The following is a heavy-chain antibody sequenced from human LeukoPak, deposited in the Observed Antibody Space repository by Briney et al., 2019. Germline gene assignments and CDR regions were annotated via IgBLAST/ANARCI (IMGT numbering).Heavy chain of an antibody. CDR1: GFTFRSFA. J-gene: IGHJ3*02. Sequence: GGSLRLSCAASGFTFRSFAMNWVRQAPGKGLEWLSYISSSSSAIYYADSMKGRFTISRDNAKNSLYLQMNSLRAEDTAVYYCARGRIAAPDAFDIWAKGQWSPSLQ. D-gene: IGHD6-13*01. CDR2: ISSSSSAI. CDR3: ARGRIAAPDAFDI. V-gene: IGHV3-48*04.